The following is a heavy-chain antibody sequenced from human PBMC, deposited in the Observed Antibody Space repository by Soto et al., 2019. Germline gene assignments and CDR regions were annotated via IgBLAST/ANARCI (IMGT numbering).Heavy chain of an antibody. CDR1: GGPLSCGDYY. D-gene: IGHD3-3*01. V-gene: IGHV4-30-4*01. CDR3: ARVARITFFGVTPSEPYSYCMDV. Sequence: SETLSLTCTVSGGPLSCGDYYWSWIRQPPGKGLEWIGYIYYSGSTYYNPSLKSRVTIPVDTSKNQFSLKLSSVTAADTAVYYCARVARITFFGVTPSEPYSYCMDVWGQGTMVTVSS. CDR2: IYYSGST. J-gene: IGHJ6*01.